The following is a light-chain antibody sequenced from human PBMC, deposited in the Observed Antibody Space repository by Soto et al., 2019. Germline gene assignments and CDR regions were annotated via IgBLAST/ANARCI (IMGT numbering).Light chain of an antibody. CDR2: DVT. CDR3: SSYGSRNTVV. CDR1: SSDIGVYNS. J-gene: IGLJ3*02. Sequence: QSALTQHASVSGSPGQSITISCTGTSSDIGVYNSVSWYQQHPGKVPKLLIYDVTNRPSGISNRFSGSKSGNTASLTISGLQAEDEADYYCSSYGSRNTVVFGGGTKLTVL. V-gene: IGLV2-14*01.